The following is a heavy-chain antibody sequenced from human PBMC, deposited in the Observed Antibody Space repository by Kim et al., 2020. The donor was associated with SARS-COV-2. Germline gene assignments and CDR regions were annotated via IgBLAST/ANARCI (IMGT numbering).Heavy chain of an antibody. CDR1: GGSISSNNW. Sequence: SETLSLTCAVSGGSISSNNWWSWVRQPPGKGLEWIGEIYHSGSTNYNTSPKSRVTISVDKSKNQLSLKLSSVTAADTAVYYCARLGIAAAGTYWYFDLWGRGTLVTVSS. J-gene: IGHJ2*01. CDR2: IYHSGST. V-gene: IGHV4-4*02. D-gene: IGHD6-13*01. CDR3: ARLGIAAAGTYWYFDL.